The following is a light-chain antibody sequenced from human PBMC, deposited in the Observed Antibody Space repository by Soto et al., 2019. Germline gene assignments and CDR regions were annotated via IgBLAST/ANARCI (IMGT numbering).Light chain of an antibody. Sequence: EVVVTQSPVTLALSPGEIATLSCSTSQSVDIYVAWYQQKPGQAPRLLIYDASNRAPGIPARFSGSGSGTDFTLTISSLEPEDFAVYYCQQRKYWPPLTFGGGTKVEIK. J-gene: IGKJ4*01. CDR3: QQRKYWPPLT. V-gene: IGKV3-11*01. CDR2: DAS. CDR1: QSVDIY.